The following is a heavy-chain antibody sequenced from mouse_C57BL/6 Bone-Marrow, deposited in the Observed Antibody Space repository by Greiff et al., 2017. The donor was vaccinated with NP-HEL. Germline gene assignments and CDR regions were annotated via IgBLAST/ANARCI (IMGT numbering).Heavy chain of an antibody. CDR3: ARDSNYWYFDV. D-gene: IGHD2-5*01. Sequence: EVQVVESEGGLVQPGSSMKLSCTASGFTFSDYYMAWVRQVPEKGLEWVANINYDGSSTYYLDSLKSRFIISRDNAKNILYLQMSSLKSEDTATYYCARDSNYWYFDVWGTGTTVTVSS. CDR1: GFTFSDYY. CDR2: INYDGSST. V-gene: IGHV5-16*01. J-gene: IGHJ1*03.